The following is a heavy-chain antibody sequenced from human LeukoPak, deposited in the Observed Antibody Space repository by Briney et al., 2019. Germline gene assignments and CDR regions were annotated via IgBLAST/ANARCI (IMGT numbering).Heavy chain of an antibody. Sequence: GGSLRLSCAASGFTFSVFGVSWVPQAPGRGREGVSDMGDTGGTTYYAHSVKRRSTISRDNSKNTLYLQVHSLRAEDTAVYYCAKGAGYRSSGWYFDHWGQGTLVTVSS. CDR3: AKGAGYRSSGWYFDH. D-gene: IGHD6-19*01. V-gene: IGHV3-23*01. CDR2: MGDTGGTT. J-gene: IGHJ4*02. CDR1: GFTFSVFG.